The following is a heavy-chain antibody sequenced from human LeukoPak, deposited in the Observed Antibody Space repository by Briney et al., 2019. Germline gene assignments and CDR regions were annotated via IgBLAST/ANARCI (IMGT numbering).Heavy chain of an antibody. CDR1: GGSISSSGYY. J-gene: IGHJ5*02. V-gene: IGHV4-39*07. D-gene: IGHD6-19*01. Sequence: SETLSLTCTVSGGSISSSGYYWGLISQPPVKGLEWIGSIYYSGSTYYNPSLKSRVTISLDTSKNQFSLKLSSVAAADTAVYYCAREGGQWLVSNWFDPWGQGTLVTVSS. CDR3: AREGGQWLVSNWFDP. CDR2: IYYSGST.